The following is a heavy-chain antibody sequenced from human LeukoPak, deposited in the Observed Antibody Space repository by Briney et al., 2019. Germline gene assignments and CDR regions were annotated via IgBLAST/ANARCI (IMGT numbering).Heavy chain of an antibody. CDR1: GGSISSYY. D-gene: IGHD3-3*01. CDR3: ARVRRSITIFGVVIPHPYYFDY. J-gene: IGHJ4*02. Sequence: SETLSLTCTVSGGSISSYYWSWIRQPPGKGLEWIGEINHSGSTNYNPSLKSRVTISVDTSKNQFSLKLSSVTAADTAVYYCARVRRSITIFGVVIPHPYYFDYWGQGTLVTVSS. V-gene: IGHV4-34*01. CDR2: INHSGST.